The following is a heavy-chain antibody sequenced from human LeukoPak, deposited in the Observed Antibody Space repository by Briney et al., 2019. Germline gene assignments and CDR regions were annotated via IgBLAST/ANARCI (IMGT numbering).Heavy chain of an antibody. CDR3: AGSIAAAGVPFDY. CDR1: GFTFSIYW. D-gene: IGHD6-13*01. Sequence: GGSLRLSCVASGFTFSIYWMSWVRQAPGKELEWVANIKRDGSEKYYVDSVKGRFTISRDNAKNSLYLQMNSLRAEDTAVYYCAGSIAAAGVPFDYWGQGTLVTVSS. V-gene: IGHV3-7*01. J-gene: IGHJ4*02. CDR2: IKRDGSEK.